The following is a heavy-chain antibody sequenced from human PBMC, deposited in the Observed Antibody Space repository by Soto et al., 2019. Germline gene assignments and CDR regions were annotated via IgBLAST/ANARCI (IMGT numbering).Heavy chain of an antibody. Sequence: QVQLVESGGGVVQPGRSLRLSCAASGFTFSSYGMHWVRQAPGKGLEWVAVIWYDGSNKYYADSVKGRFTISRDNSKNTLYRQRNSLRAEDTAVYYCARDDRYSSGWYVAGYYYGMDVWGQGTTVTVSS. CDR1: GFTFSSYG. CDR2: IWYDGSNK. D-gene: IGHD6-19*01. V-gene: IGHV3-33*01. CDR3: ARDDRYSSGWYVAGYYYGMDV. J-gene: IGHJ6*02.